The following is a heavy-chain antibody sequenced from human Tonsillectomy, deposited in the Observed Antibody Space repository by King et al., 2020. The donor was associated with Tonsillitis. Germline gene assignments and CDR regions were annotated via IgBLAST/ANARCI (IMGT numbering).Heavy chain of an antibody. D-gene: IGHD5-24*01. CDR3: AKDPGQRWLQPRYFDY. CDR2: ISYDGSNK. V-gene: IGHV3-30*18. CDR1: GFTFSSYG. J-gene: IGHJ4*02. Sequence: VQLVQSGGGVVQPGRSLRLSCAASGFTFSSYGMHWVRQAPGKGLEWGAVISYDGSNKYYADSVKGRFTISRDNSKNTLYLQMNSLRAEDTAVYYCAKDPGQRWLQPRYFDYWGQGTLVTVSS.